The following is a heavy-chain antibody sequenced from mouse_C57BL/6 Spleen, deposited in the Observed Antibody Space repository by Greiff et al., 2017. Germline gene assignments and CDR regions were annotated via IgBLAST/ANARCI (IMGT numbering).Heavy chain of an antibody. J-gene: IGHJ3*01. D-gene: IGHD4-1*01. Sequence: VQLQQSGPGLVQPSQSLSITCTVSGFSLTSYGVHWVRQSPGKGLEWLGVIWSGGSTDYNAAFISRLSISKDNSKSQVFFKMNSLQADDTAIYYCARPNWDEGFAYWGQGTLVTVSA. V-gene: IGHV2-2*01. CDR2: IWSGGST. CDR1: GFSLTSYG. CDR3: ARPNWDEGFAY.